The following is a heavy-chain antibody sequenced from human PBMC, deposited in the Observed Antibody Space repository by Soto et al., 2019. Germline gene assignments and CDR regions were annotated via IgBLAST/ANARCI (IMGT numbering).Heavy chain of an antibody. V-gene: IGHV4-39*01. CDR1: GGSISSSSYY. Sequence: QLQLQESGPGLVKPSETLSLTCTVSGGSISSSSYYWGWIRQPPGKGLEWIGSIYYSGSTYYNPSLKSRVTISVDTSKNQFSLKLSSVTAADTAVYYCARQGVGWFGELFQDNYYYYGMDVWGQGTTVTVSS. CDR3: ARQGVGWFGELFQDNYYYYGMDV. D-gene: IGHD3-10*01. J-gene: IGHJ6*02. CDR2: IYYSGST.